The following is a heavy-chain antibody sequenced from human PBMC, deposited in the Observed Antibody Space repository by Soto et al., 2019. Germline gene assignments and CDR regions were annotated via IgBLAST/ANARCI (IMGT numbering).Heavy chain of an antibody. CDR1: GFTFSSYS. V-gene: IGHV3-21*01. CDR3: AAFKAAAGQRKTNWFDP. D-gene: IGHD6-13*01. J-gene: IGHJ5*02. CDR2: ISSSSCYI. Sequence: GGSLRLSCEASGFTFSSYSMNWVRQAPGKGLEWVSSISSSSCYIHYADSVKGRFTISRDNAKNSLYLQMNSLRAEDTAVYYCAAFKAAAGQRKTNWFDPWGQGTLVTVSS.